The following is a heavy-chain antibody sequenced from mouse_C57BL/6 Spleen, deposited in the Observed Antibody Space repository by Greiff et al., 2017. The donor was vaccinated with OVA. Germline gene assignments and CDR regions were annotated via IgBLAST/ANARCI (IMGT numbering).Heavy chain of an antibody. CDR1: GYTFTDYN. Sequence: VQLKQSGPELVKPGASVKMSCKASGYTFTDYNMHWVKQSHGKSLEWIGYINPNNGGTSYNQKFKDKATLTVNKSSSTAYMELRSLTSEDSAVYYCAPGRGFDYWGQGTTLTVSS. J-gene: IGHJ2*01. CDR2: INPNNGGT. CDR3: APGRGFDY. D-gene: IGHD3-3*01. V-gene: IGHV1-22*01.